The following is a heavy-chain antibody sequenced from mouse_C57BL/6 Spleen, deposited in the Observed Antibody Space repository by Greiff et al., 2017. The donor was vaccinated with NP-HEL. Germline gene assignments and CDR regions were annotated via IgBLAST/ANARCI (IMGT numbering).Heavy chain of an antibody. D-gene: IGHD1-1*01. CDR3: TSPPYGSSYPFGY. V-gene: IGHV5-9-1*02. CDR1: GFTFSSYA. CDR2: ISSGGDYI. Sequence: EVKLQESGEGLVKPGGSLKLSCAASGFTFSSYAMSWVRQTPEKRLEWVAYISSGGDYIYYADTVKGRFTISRDNARNTLYLQMSSLKSEDTAMYYCTSPPYGSSYPFGYWGQGTLVTVSA. J-gene: IGHJ3*01.